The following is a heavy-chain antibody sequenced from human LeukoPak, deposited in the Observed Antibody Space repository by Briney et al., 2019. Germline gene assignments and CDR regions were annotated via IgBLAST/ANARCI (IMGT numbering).Heavy chain of an antibody. D-gene: IGHD2-8*01. Sequence: SETLSLTCTVSGGSLSSSNYYWGWIRQPPGKGLEWIGYIFNSGSTYYNPSLKSRVTMSVDTSKNQFSLKLSSVTAADTAVYYCARGFTVYYRYFDYWGQGTLVTVSS. CDR3: ARGFTVYYRYFDY. CDR1: GGSLSSSNYY. V-gene: IGHV4-39*07. CDR2: IFNSGST. J-gene: IGHJ4*02.